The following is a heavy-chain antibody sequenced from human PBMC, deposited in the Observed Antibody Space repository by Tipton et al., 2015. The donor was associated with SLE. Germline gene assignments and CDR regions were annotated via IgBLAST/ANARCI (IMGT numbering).Heavy chain of an antibody. CDR3: ARHVTLAGTLDAFDI. D-gene: IGHD6-19*01. CDR2: MYSSGST. V-gene: IGHV4-39*07. Sequence: PGLVKPSETLSLTCTVSGGSVSSTTYYWGWIRQSPGKGLEWIGSMYSSGSTFYNPSLKSRVTISVDASKNQFSLKLSSMTAADTAVYYCARHVTLAGTLDAFDIWGQGTVVTVSS. CDR1: GGSVSSTTYY. J-gene: IGHJ3*02.